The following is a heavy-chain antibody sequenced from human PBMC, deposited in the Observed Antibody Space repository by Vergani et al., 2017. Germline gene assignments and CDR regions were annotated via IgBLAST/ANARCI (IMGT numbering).Heavy chain of an antibody. CDR1: GGSFSGYY. CDR2: INHSGST. J-gene: IGHJ4*02. Sequence: QVQLQQWGAGLLKPSETLSLTCAVYGGSFSGYYWSWIRQPPGKGLEWIGEINHSGSTNYNPSLKSRVTISVDTSKNQFSLKLSSVTAADTAVYYCARDQNYYFDYWGQGTLVTVSS. D-gene: IGHD1-7*01. V-gene: IGHV4-34*01. CDR3: ARDQNYYFDY.